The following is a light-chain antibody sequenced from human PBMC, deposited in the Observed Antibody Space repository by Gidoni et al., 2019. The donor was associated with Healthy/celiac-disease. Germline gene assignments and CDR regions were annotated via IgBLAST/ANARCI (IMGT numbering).Light chain of an antibody. CDR1: SLRSYY. Sequence: SAELTQDPAVSVALGQTVRITCQGASLRSYYASWYQQKPGHAPLLVIYCKNNRPPGIPAQFSGSSSGNTAALTITAAQAEDEADYYCSTRYTSGNHLVVFGGGTKLTVL. J-gene: IGLJ2*01. CDR3: STRYTSGNHLVV. CDR2: CKN. V-gene: IGLV3-19*01.